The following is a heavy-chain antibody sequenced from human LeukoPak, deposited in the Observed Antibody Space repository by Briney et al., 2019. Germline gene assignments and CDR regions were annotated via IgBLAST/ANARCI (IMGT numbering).Heavy chain of an antibody. Sequence: VASVKVSCKASGYTFTSYYMQWVRQAPGQGLEWMGIINPSGGSTSYAQKFQGRVTMTRDTSTSTVYMELSSLRSEDTAVYYCARGYDYVWGSYRAHFDYWGQGTLVTVSS. CDR1: GYTFTSYY. J-gene: IGHJ4*02. CDR2: INPSGGST. V-gene: IGHV1-46*01. CDR3: ARGYDYVWGSYRAHFDY. D-gene: IGHD3-16*02.